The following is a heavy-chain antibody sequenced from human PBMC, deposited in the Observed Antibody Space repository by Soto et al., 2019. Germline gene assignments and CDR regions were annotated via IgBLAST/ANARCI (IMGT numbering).Heavy chain of an antibody. Sequence: GASVKVSCQASGGTFSSYAISWVRQAPGQGLEWMGGIIPIFGTANYAQKFQGRVTITADESTSTAYMELSSLRSEDTAVYYCARVAGHYYYYGMDVWGQGTTVTVSS. J-gene: IGHJ6*02. CDR1: GGTFSSYA. D-gene: IGHD6-19*01. V-gene: IGHV1-69*01. CDR3: ARVAGHYYYYGMDV. CDR2: IIPIFGTA.